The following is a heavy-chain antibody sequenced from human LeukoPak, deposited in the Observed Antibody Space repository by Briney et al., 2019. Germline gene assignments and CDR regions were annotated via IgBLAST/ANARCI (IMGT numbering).Heavy chain of an antibody. CDR2: ILYNENT. J-gene: IGHJ4*02. CDR1: GGSISSSSYY. D-gene: IGHD5-18*01. Sequence: PSETLSLTCTVSGGSISSSSYYWGWIRQSPGKGLEYIGSILYNENTYYNPSLKSRVIISIDTSKNQFSLKLSSVTAADAAVYYCRGYSAGYLLDYWGLGTLVTVSS. CDR3: RGYSAGYLLDY. V-gene: IGHV4-39*01.